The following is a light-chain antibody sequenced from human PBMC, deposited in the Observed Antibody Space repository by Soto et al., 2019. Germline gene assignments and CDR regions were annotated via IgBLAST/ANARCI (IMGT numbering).Light chain of an antibody. J-gene: IGLJ1*01. CDR3: GSHTASTTRI. Sequence: QSALTQPASVSGSPGQSITISCTGTSSDVGGYNHVSWYQHHPGKAPKRIIYEVTKRPSGVSNRFSGSKSGDTASLTISGLQADDEADYYCGSHTASTTRIFGTGTKVTVL. CDR2: EVT. V-gene: IGLV2-14*01. CDR1: SSDVGGYNH.